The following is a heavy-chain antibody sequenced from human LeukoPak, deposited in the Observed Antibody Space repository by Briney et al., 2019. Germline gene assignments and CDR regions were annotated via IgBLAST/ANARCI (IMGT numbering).Heavy chain of an antibody. V-gene: IGHV3-23*01. J-gene: IGHJ4*02. CDR3: APPISYYYDSSGPDFDY. Sequence: GGSLRLSCAASGFTFSSYAMSWVRQAPGKGLEWVSAISGSGGNTYYADSVKGRFTISRDNSKNTLYLQMNSLRAEDTAVYYCAPPISYYYDSSGPDFDYWGQGTLVTVSS. D-gene: IGHD3-22*01. CDR1: GFTFSSYA. CDR2: ISGSGGNT.